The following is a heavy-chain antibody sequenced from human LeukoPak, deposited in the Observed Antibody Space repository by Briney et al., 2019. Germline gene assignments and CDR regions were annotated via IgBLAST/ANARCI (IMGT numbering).Heavy chain of an antibody. CDR1: GFTFSHYS. J-gene: IGHJ6*03. V-gene: IGHV3-64*02. Sequence: GGSLRLSCAAYGFTFSHYSMHWVRQAPGRGLEYVSAIISNGGSTHYADSVKGRFTISRDNSKNTLYLQMDSLRAEDMAVYYCARITMGATIANFYYYHMDVWGKGATVTVSS. D-gene: IGHD3-3*01. CDR2: IISNGGST. CDR3: ARITMGATIANFYYYHMDV.